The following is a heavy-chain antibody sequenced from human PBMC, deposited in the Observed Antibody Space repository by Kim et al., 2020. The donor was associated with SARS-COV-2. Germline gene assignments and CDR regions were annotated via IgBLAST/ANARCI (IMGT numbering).Heavy chain of an antibody. D-gene: IGHD3-22*01. CDR3: ATGWRYYDSSGYYNMFDY. CDR2: ISYDGSNK. J-gene: IGHJ4*02. CDR1: GFTFSSYG. Sequence: GGSLRLSCAASGFTFSSYGMHWVRQAPGKGLEWVAVISYDGSNKYYADSVKGRFTISRDNSKNTLYLQMNSLRAEDTAVYYCATGWRYYDSSGYYNMFDYWGQGTLVTVSS. V-gene: IGHV3-30*03.